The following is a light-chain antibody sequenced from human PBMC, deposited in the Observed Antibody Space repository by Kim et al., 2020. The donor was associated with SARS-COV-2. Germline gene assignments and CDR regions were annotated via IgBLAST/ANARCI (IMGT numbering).Light chain of an antibody. J-gene: IGKJ4*01. V-gene: IGKV1-9*01. CDR2: TTF. Sequence: QLTQSPSSLSASVGDSITITCRASQAINSYLAWYQQKPGKAPKLLIHTTFTLQTGVPSRFSGSRSGTDFTLTISSLQPEDFATYYCQQLNSYPVTFGGGTKVEI. CDR3: QQLNSYPVT. CDR1: QAINSY.